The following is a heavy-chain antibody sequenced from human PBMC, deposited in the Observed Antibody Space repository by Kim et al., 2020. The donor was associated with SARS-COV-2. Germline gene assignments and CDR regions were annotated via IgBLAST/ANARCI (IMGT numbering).Heavy chain of an antibody. CDR1: GASISSHY. Sequence: SETLSLTCSVSGASISSHYWSWIRQSPGKGLGWIGYISYSGTTKYNPSLQSRVTISLDTSKNQFSLTLSSVTAADTAVHSCASQPPDGPNAARTFDIWG. CDR2: ISYSGTT. D-gene: IGHD2-15*01. CDR3: ASQPPDGPNAARTFDI. V-gene: IGHV4-59*08. J-gene: IGHJ3*02.